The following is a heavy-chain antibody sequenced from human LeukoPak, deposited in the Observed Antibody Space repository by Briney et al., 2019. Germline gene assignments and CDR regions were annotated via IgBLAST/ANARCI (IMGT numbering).Heavy chain of an antibody. V-gene: IGHV4-59*08. CDR2: IYYSGST. CDR1: GGSISSYY. CDR3: AQIRPSTYYDSSGSFDY. Sequence: PSEALSLTCTVSGGSISSYYWSWIRRPPGKGLEWIGYIYYSGSTNYNSSLKSRVTISVDTSKNQFSLKLSSVTAADTAVYYCAQIRPSTYYDSSGSFDYWGQGTLVTVSS. D-gene: IGHD3-22*01. J-gene: IGHJ4*02.